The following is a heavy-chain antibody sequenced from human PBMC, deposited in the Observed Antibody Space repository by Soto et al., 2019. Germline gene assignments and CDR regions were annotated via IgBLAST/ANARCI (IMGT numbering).Heavy chain of an antibody. CDR2: ISYDGSNK. D-gene: IGHD1-26*01. Sequence: GGSLRLSCAASGFTFSSYAMHWVRQAPGKGLEWVAVISYDGSNKYYADSVKGRFTISRDNSKNTLYLQMNSLRAEDTAVYYCARDLSSGSSYYFDYWGQGTLVTVSS. CDR1: GFTFSSYA. CDR3: ARDLSSGSSYYFDY. V-gene: IGHV3-30-3*01. J-gene: IGHJ4*02.